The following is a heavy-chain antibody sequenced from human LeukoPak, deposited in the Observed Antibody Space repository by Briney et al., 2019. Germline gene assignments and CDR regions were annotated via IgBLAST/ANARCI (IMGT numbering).Heavy chain of an antibody. Sequence: PGGSLRLSCAASGFTFSSYSMNCVRQAPGKGLLWVSSISSSSSFIYYADSVKGRFTISRDNAKNSLYLQMNSLRAEDTAVYYCARDLFDDYSLDYWGQGTLVTVSS. CDR1: GFTFSSYS. J-gene: IGHJ4*02. V-gene: IGHV3-21*01. CDR3: ARDLFDDYSLDY. D-gene: IGHD3-16*01. CDR2: ISSSSSFI.